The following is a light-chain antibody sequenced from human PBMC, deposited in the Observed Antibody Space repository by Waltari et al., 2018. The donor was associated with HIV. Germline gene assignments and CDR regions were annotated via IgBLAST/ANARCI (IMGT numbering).Light chain of an antibody. CDR3: QQYAGAPRT. Sequence: ELVLTQSPGTLSLSTGERATLSCGASQSLRSTYLGWHQQRPGQAPRLLIDGTSNRATGIPDRFVGTGSGTNFTLTITRLEPEDFAIYYCQQYAGAPRTVGQGTRLEIK. J-gene: IGKJ5*01. V-gene: IGKV3-20*01. CDR1: QSLRSTY. CDR2: GTS.